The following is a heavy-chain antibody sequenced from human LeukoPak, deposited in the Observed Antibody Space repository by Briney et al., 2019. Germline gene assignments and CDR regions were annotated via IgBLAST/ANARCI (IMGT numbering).Heavy chain of an antibody. CDR3: ATETGSIAP. CDR2: ISRNSNYM. J-gene: IGHJ5*02. CDR1: GFTFNSYN. Sequence: GGSLRLSCAASGFTFNSYNMNGVRQAPGKGLEWVSSISRNSNYMYYADSVKGRFTISRDNAKNSPYLQMNSLRAEATDVYSCATETGSIAPWGQGTLVTVSS. D-gene: IGHD1-14*01. V-gene: IGHV3-21*01.